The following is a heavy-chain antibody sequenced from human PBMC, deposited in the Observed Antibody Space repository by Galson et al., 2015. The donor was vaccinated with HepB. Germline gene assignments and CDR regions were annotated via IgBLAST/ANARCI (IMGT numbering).Heavy chain of an antibody. CDR3: ARDRWDGYTTGGRAALDY. J-gene: IGHJ4*02. CDR2: ISYDGSNK. Sequence: SLRLSCAASGFTFSSYAMHWVRQAPGKGLEWVAVISYDGSNKYYADSVKGRFTISRDNSKNTLYLQMNSLRAEDTAVYYCARDRWDGYTTGGRAALDYWGQGTLVTVSS. D-gene: IGHD5-24*01. V-gene: IGHV3-30-3*01. CDR1: GFTFSSYA.